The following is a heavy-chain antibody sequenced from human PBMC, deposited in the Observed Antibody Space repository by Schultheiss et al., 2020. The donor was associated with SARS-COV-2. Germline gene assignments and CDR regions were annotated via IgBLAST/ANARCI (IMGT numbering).Heavy chain of an antibody. CDR2: ISDSDDNT. CDR1: GFTFSRSV. D-gene: IGHD2-21*01. CDR3: ARAAAYCGGDCHWFDP. Sequence: GGSLRLSCAASGFTFSRSVMSWVRQAPGKGLEWVSAISDSDDNTYYADSAKGRFTISRDNAKKSVSLQMNSLRAEDTAVYYCARAAAYCGGDCHWFDPWGQGTLVTVSS. J-gene: IGHJ5*02. V-gene: IGHV3-23*01.